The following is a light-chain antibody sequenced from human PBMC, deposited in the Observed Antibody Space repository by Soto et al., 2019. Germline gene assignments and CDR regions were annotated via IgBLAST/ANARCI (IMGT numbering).Light chain of an antibody. CDR1: QSISSY. J-gene: IGKJ1*01. CDR3: QQSYSTSRT. V-gene: IGKV1-39*01. CDR2: AAS. Sequence: DIQITQSPSSLSASVVYRVTITCRASQSISSYLNWYQQKPGKAPKLLIYAASSLQSGVPSRFSGSGSGTDFTLTISSLQPEDFATYYCQQSYSTSRTFGQGTKVDTK.